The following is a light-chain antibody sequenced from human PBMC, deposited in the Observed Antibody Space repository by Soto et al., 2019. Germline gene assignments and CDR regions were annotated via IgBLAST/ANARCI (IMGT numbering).Light chain of an antibody. Sequence: DVQMTQSPSSLSASVGDRVTITCRASQTSATFVNWYQQKSGSAPRLLIYEASYLQRGVPSRFSGSGSGTHFVLTINNFQPEDSATYFCEQTFRNPQTFGRGTKVQIK. J-gene: IGKJ4*02. CDR2: EAS. CDR1: QTSATF. V-gene: IGKV1-39*01. CDR3: EQTFRNPQT.